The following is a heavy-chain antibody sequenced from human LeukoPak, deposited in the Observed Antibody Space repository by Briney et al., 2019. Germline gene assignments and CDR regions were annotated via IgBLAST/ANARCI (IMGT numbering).Heavy chain of an antibody. J-gene: IGHJ4*02. CDR2: IYYTGST. Sequence: SETLSLTCTVSGGSISRDYWSWIRQPPGKGLEWIGYIYYTGSTNYNPSLKSRVTISVDTSKNQFSLKLTSVTAADTAVYYCARVPPDYFDYWGQGTLVTVSS. CDR3: ARVPPDYFDY. V-gene: IGHV4-59*12. CDR1: GGSISRDY.